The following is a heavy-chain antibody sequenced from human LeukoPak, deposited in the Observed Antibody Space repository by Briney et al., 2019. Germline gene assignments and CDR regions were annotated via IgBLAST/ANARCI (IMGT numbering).Heavy chain of an antibody. CDR3: ARLSGRVVCSAGSCYIDS. V-gene: IGHV5-51*01. Sequence: GESLKISCKGSGYSFTNYWIGWVRQMPGKGLEWMGIIHPADSDTKYSPSFEGQVTISADKSVNTAYLQWSSLKASDTAMYYCARLSGRVVCSAGSCYIDSWGQGTLVTVSS. CDR1: GYSFTNYW. J-gene: IGHJ4*02. D-gene: IGHD2-15*01. CDR2: IHPADSDT.